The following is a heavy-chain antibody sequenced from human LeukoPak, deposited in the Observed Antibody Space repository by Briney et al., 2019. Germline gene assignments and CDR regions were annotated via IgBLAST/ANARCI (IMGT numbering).Heavy chain of an antibody. CDR2: ISGSAGNT. Sequence: GGSLRLSCAASGFIFSIHAMSWVRQSPGRGLQWGSVISGSAGNTYYADSVKGRFTISRDNSKNTLYLQMNSLRAEDTAVYYCARSDRIVGATATFDYWGQGTLVTVSS. D-gene: IGHD1-26*01. V-gene: IGHV3-23*01. CDR3: ARSDRIVGATATFDY. CDR1: GFIFSIHA. J-gene: IGHJ4*02.